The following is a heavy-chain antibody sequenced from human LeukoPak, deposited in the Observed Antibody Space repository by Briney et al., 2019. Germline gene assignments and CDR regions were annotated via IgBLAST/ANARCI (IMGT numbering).Heavy chain of an antibody. J-gene: IGHJ4*02. Sequence: GGSLRLSCAASGFTFSSYAMHWVRQAPGKGLEWVAAISYDENIKNYADSVKGRFTISRDNSKNTLFLQMNSLRAEDTDVYYCARDSYSSGLPDYWGQGTLVTVSS. CDR3: ARDSYSSGLPDY. D-gene: IGHD6-25*01. V-gene: IGHV3-30*04. CDR2: ISYDENIK. CDR1: GFTFSSYA.